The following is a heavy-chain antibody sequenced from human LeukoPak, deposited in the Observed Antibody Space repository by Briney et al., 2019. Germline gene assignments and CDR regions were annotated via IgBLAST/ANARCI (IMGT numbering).Heavy chain of an antibody. CDR2: VSGSGGGT. CDR1: GFTFNSYA. CDR3: AKDLGRYRNNYFDY. V-gene: IGHV3-23*01. Sequence: GGSLRLSCAASGFTFNSYAMSWVRQAPEKGLEWVATVSGSGGGTYYADSVKGRFTISRDDSKNTLYLQMNSLRAEDTAVYYCAKDLGRYRNNYFDYWGQGTLVTVSS. J-gene: IGHJ4*02. D-gene: IGHD1-26*01.